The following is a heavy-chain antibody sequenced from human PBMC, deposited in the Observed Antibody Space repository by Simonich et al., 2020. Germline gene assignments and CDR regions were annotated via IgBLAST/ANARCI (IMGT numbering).Heavy chain of an antibody. J-gene: IGHJ5*02. CDR3: ARSRYCTNGVCYNWFDP. Sequence: QVQLVQSGAEVKKPGASVKVSCKASGYTFTSYAINWVRQATGQGLEWMGWMNPTSGNTGYARKIQGRVTFTRNTSRSTAYMELSRRRSEDPAVYYCARSRYCTNGVCYNWFDPWGQGTLVTVSS. V-gene: IGHV1-8*03. CDR1: GYTFTSYA. CDR2: MNPTSGNT. D-gene: IGHD2-8*01.